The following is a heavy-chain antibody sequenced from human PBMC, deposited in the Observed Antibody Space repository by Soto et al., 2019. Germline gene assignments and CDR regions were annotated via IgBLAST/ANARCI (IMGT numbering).Heavy chain of an antibody. CDR2: IWYDGSNK. Sequence: QVQLVESGGGVVQPGRSLRLSCAASGFTFSSYGMHWVRQAPGKGLEWVAVIWYDGSNKYYADSVKGRFTISRDNSKNTLYLQMNSLRAEDTAVYYCARDGDSSVGYYGGNDYWYFDLWGRGTLVTVSS. D-gene: IGHD4-17*01. CDR1: GFTFSSYG. J-gene: IGHJ2*01. V-gene: IGHV3-33*01. CDR3: ARDGDSSVGYYGGNDYWYFDL.